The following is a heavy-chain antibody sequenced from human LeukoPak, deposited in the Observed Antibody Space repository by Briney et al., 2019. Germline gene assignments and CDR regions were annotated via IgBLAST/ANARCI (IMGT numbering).Heavy chain of an antibody. CDR2: IYYSGST. D-gene: IGHD3-3*01. CDR3: ARATGPTYYDFWSGYPHFDY. J-gene: IGHJ4*02. CDR1: GGSISSGGYS. V-gene: IGHV4-61*08. Sequence: SETLSLTCAVSGGSISSGGYSWSWIRQPPGKGLEWIGYIYYSGSTNYNPSLKSRVTISVDTSKNQFSLKLSSVTAADTAVYYCARATGPTYYDFWSGYPHFDYWGQGTLVTVSS.